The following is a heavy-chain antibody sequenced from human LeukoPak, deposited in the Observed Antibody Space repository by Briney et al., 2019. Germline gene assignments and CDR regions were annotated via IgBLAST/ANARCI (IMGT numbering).Heavy chain of an antibody. CDR1: GFTFSSYG. V-gene: IGHV3-33*01. CDR3: GRDGGGVHDS. CDR2: IWYDGSIK. Sequence: GGSLRLSCAASGFTFSSYGMHWVRQAPGKGLEWVAVIWYDGSIKYYADSVKGRFTISKDNSKNTLYLQMNSLRGEDTAVYYCGRDGGGVHDSWGQGTLVTVSS. D-gene: IGHD3-16*01. J-gene: IGHJ4*02.